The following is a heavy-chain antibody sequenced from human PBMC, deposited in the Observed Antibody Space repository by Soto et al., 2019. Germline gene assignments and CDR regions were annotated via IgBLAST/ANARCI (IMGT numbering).Heavy chain of an antibody. D-gene: IGHD3-22*01. J-gene: IGHJ1*01. CDR3: ASVRSHYDNSGYYLS. Sequence: SESRSRTCIVSGESVRSSSWLSWFRQRQGKGLAWIQEIYHSARPTYNPSLKSRSTISVDKSENQFSLRLKSVTDADTAVYSCASVRSHYDNSGYYLSWGPGTMVTV. V-gene: IGHV4-4*02. CDR1: GESVRSSSW. CDR2: IYHSARP.